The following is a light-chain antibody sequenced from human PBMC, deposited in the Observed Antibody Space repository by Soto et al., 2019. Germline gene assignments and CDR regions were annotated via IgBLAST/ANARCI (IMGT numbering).Light chain of an antibody. CDR1: QSISIW. CDR2: DAS. J-gene: IGKJ1*01. Sequence: DIQMTQSPSTLSASVGDKVTITCWASQSISIWLAWYQQKPGKAPKVLVYDASSLESGVPSRFSGSGGATEFTLTISSLQPEDFATYYCQQYNSYSRTFGQGTKVEIK. V-gene: IGKV1-5*01. CDR3: QQYNSYSRT.